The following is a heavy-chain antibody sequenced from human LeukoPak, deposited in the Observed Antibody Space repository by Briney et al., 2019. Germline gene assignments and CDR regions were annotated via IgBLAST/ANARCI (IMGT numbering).Heavy chain of an antibody. Sequence: SETLSLTCTVSGGSISSYYWSWIRQPPGKGLEWIGYIYYSGSTNYNPSLKSRVTISVDTSKNQFSLKLSSVTAADTAVYYCARDPQGLYCSSTSCYPPPWFDPWGQGTLVTVSS. CDR1: GGSISSYY. V-gene: IGHV4-59*01. CDR2: IYYSGST. D-gene: IGHD2-2*01. CDR3: ARDPQGLYCSSTSCYPPPWFDP. J-gene: IGHJ5*02.